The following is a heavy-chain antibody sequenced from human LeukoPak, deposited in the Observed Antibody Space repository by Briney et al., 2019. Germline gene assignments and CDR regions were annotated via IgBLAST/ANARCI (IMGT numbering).Heavy chain of an antibody. CDR3: ATSDPPSPA. Sequence: PSETLSLTCTVSGSSISRFSWSWVRQPPGKGLEWIVYTYNGGGTIYNSSLMSRVTVSVDTSKNQFFLNLNSVTAADTAVYFCATSDPPSPAWGQGTRVTVSS. D-gene: IGHD2-2*01. J-gene: IGHJ5*02. CDR2: TYNGGGT. CDR1: GSSISRFS. V-gene: IGHV4-59*01.